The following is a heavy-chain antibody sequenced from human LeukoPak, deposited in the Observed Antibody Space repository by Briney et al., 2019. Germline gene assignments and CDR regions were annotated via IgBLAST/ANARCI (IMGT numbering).Heavy chain of an antibody. CDR1: GFTFRSDW. V-gene: IGHV3-7*03. Sequence: PGGSLRLSCAASGFTFRSDWMSWVRQSPEKGLEWAANINPDGSATYYVDSVKGRFIISRDNTKNSLYLQMNSLRAEDTAVYYCAKGSDISRPYYFDSWGQGTLVAVSS. D-gene: IGHD3-16*01. CDR2: INPDGSAT. CDR3: AKGSDISRPYYFDS. J-gene: IGHJ4*02.